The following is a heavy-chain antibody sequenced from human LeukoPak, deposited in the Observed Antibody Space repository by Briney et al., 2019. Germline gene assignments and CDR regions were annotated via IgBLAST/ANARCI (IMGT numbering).Heavy chain of an antibody. V-gene: IGHV7-4-1*02. J-gene: IGHJ4*02. CDR1: GYTFTSYA. CDR3: ARDAYLYYYDSSGYYYY. D-gene: IGHD3-22*01. CDR2: INTNTGNP. Sequence: ASVKVSCKASGYTFTSYAMNWVRQAPGQGLEWMGRINTNTGNPTYAQGFTGRFVFSLDTSVSTAYLQISSLKAEDTAVYYCARDAYLYYYDSSGYYYYWGQGTLVTVSS.